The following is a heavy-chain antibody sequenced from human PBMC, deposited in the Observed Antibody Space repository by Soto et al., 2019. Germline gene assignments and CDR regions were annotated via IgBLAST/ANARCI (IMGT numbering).Heavy chain of an antibody. CDR1: GYTFTSYY. CDR3: AAPRGFRNDYFDY. CDR2: INPSGGST. D-gene: IGHD3-10*01. J-gene: IGHJ4*02. V-gene: IGHV1-46*01. Sequence: ASVKVSCKASGYTFTSYYMHWVRQAPGQGLEWMGIINPSGGSTSYAQKFQGRVAMTRDTSTSTVYMELSSLRSEDTAVYYCAAPRGFRNDYFDYWGQGTLVTVSS.